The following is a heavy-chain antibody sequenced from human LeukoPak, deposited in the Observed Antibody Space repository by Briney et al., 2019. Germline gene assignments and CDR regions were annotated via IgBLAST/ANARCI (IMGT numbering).Heavy chain of an antibody. CDR3: VRETAYRFDP. CDR2: IKSDGSWT. CDR1: GGSVSRGGYY. V-gene: IGHV3-74*01. J-gene: IGHJ5*02. D-gene: IGHD1-1*01. Sequence: PSETLSLTCTVSGGSVSRGGYYWNWVRQAPGKGLVWVSTIKSDGSWTTYADSVKGRFTIPRDNAKNTLYLQMNSLRDEDTAVYFCVRETAYRFDPWGQGTLVIVSS.